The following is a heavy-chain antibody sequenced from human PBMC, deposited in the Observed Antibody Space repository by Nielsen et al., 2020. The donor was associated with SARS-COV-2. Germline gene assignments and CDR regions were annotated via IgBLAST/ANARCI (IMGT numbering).Heavy chain of an antibody. V-gene: IGHV3-7*03. CDR2: IKQDGSEK. CDR3: ARVGLGYCSGGSCYSGGSYYYYGMDV. D-gene: IGHD2-15*01. J-gene: IGHJ6*02. Sequence: WIRQPPGKGLEWVANIKQDGSEKYYVDSVKGRFTISRDNAKNSLYLQMNSLRAEDTAVYYCARVGLGYCSGGSCYSGGSYYYYGMDVWGQGTTVTVSS.